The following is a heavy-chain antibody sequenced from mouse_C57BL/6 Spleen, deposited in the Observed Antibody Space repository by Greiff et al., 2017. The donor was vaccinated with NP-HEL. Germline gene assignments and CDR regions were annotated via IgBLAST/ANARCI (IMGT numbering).Heavy chain of an antibody. V-gene: IGHV1-80*01. CDR3: ARRGYDGHYGGAMDY. D-gene: IGHD2-3*01. CDR2: IYPGDGDT. Sequence: QVQLQQSGAELVKPGASVKISCKASGYAFSSYWMNWVKQRPGKGLEWIGQIYPGDGDTNYNGKFKGKATLTADKSSSTAYMQLSSLTAEDSAVYFCARRGYDGHYGGAMDYWGQGTSVTVSS. CDR1: GYAFSSYW. J-gene: IGHJ4*01.